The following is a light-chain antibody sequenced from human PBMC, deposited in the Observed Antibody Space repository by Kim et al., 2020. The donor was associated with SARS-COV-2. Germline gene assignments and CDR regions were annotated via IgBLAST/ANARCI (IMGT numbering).Light chain of an antibody. CDR2: KDS. CDR3: QSADSSGTSWV. V-gene: IGLV3-25*03. Sequence: SYELTQPPSVSVSPGQTARITCSGDALPKKYAYWYQQKPGQAPVLVIYKDSERPSGIPERFSGSSSGTTATLTISGAQAEDKADYYCQSADSSGTSWVFGGGTQLTVL. J-gene: IGLJ3*02. CDR1: ALPKKY.